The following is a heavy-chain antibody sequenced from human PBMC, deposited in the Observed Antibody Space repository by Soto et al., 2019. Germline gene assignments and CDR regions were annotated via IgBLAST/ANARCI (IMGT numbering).Heavy chain of an antibody. Sequence: PSETLSLTCTVSGGSISSGGYYWSWIRQHPGKGLEWIGYIYYSGSTYYNPSLKSRVTISVDTSKNQFSLKLSSVTAADTAVYYCARTAWSGYYYGMDVWGQGTTVTVSS. D-gene: IGHD3-3*01. J-gene: IGHJ6*02. CDR1: GGSISSGGYY. V-gene: IGHV4-31*03. CDR2: IYYSGST. CDR3: ARTAWSGYYYGMDV.